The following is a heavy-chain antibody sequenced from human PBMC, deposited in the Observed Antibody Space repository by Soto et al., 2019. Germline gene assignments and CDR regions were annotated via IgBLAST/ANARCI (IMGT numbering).Heavy chain of an antibody. V-gene: IGHV4-4*02. CDR1: GGSISSSNW. Sequence: PSETLSLTCAVSGGSISSSNWWSWVRQPPGKGLEWIGEIYHSGSTNYNPSPKSRVTISVDKSKNQFSLKLSSVTAADTAVYYCARGGEYYYDSSGYYDYWGQGTLVTVSS. J-gene: IGHJ4*02. CDR3: ARGGEYYYDSSGYYDY. D-gene: IGHD3-22*01. CDR2: IYHSGST.